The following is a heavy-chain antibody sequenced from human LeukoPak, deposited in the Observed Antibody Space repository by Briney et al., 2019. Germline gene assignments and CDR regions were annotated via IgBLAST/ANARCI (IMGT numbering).Heavy chain of an antibody. V-gene: IGHV3-23*01. CDR3: ADYGVSGVRNNFY. D-gene: IGHD3-3*01. CDR2: ISVASIT. CDR1: GLAFSSYA. Sequence: PGGSLRLSCAASGLAFSSYAMSWVRQPPGKGLEWVSTISVASITFYADSVKGRFTISRDNSRNTVYLQMTSLRADDTAVYYCADYGVSGVRNNFYWGLGILVTVSS. J-gene: IGHJ4*02.